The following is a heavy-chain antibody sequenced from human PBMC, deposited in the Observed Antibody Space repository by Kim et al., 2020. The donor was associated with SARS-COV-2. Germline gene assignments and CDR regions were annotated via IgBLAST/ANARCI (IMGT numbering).Heavy chain of an antibody. D-gene: IGHD6-19*01. CDR1: GFTFGDYG. Sequence: GGSLRLSCAASGFTFGDYGMSWVRQAPGKGLEWVSGINWNGGSTGYAYSVKGRFTISRDNAKNSLYLQMNSLRAEDTALYYCARGRKQWLTYYYYYGMDVWGRGTTVTVSS. CDR3: ARGRKQWLTYYYYYGMDV. J-gene: IGHJ6*02. V-gene: IGHV3-20*04. CDR2: INWNGGST.